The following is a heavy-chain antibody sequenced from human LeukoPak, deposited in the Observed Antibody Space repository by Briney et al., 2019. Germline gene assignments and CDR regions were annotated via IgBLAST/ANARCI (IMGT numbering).Heavy chain of an antibody. CDR2: ISYDGSNK. D-gene: IGHD2-15*01. V-gene: IGHV3-30*03. Sequence: GGSLRLSCAASGFTFSSYGMHWVRQAPGKGLEWVAVISYDGSNKYYADSVKGRFTISRDNSKNTLYLQMGSLRAEDMAVYYCAREGYPYYYYGMDVWGQGTTVTVSS. J-gene: IGHJ6*02. CDR3: AREGYPYYYYGMDV. CDR1: GFTFSSYG.